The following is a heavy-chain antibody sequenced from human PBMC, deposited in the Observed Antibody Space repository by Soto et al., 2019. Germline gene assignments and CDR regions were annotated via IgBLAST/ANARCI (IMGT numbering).Heavy chain of an antibody. J-gene: IGHJ6*02. CDR2: IYYSGST. CDR3: ARARSPHRSYYYYYGMDV. Sequence: SETLSLTCTVSGGSISSYYWSWIRQPPGKGLERIGYIYYSGSTNYNPSLKSRVTISVDTSKNQFSLKLSSVTAADTAVYYCARARSPHRSYYYYYGMDVWGQGTTVTVSS. V-gene: IGHV4-59*01. CDR1: GGSISSYY.